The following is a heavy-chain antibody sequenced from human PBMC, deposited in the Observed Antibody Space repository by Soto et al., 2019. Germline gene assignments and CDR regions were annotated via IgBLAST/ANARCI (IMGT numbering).Heavy chain of an antibody. J-gene: IGHJ4*02. V-gene: IGHV3-15*01. CDR3: ATDVILGYCIGGSCSPLEY. CDR2: FKSNTDGGTT. D-gene: IGHD2-15*01. Sequence: GRSLRLSCAASVFTFSNAWMSLVRQAPGKGLEWVGRFKSNTDGGTTDYAAPVNGRFTISRDDSKNTLYLQMNSLKTEDTAVYYCATDVILGYCIGGSCSPLEYWGQGT. CDR1: VFTFSNAW.